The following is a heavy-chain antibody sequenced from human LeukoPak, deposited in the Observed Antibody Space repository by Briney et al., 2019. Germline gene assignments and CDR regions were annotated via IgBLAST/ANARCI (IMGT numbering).Heavy chain of an antibody. D-gene: IGHD3-10*01. Sequence: SETLSLTCTVSGGSISSYYWSWIRQPPGKGLEWIGYIYYSGSTNYNPSLKSRVTISVDTSKNQFSLKLSSVTAADTAVYYCASGYGSGSYSTLDYWGQGTLVTVSS. CDR1: GGSISSYY. V-gene: IGHV4-59*08. CDR3: ASGYGSGSYSTLDY. J-gene: IGHJ4*02. CDR2: IYYSGST.